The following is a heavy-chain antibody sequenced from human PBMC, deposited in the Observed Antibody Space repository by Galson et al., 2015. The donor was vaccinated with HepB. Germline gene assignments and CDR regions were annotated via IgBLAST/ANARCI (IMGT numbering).Heavy chain of an antibody. CDR2: ISAYNGNT. Sequence: SVKVSCKASGYTFTSYGISWVRQAPGQGLEWMGWISAYNGNTNYAQKLQGRATMTTDTSTSTAYMELRSLRSDDTAVYYCARDPEGASEHYYDSSGYSDYWGQGTLVTVSS. J-gene: IGHJ4*02. D-gene: IGHD3-22*01. V-gene: IGHV1-18*04. CDR1: GYTFTSYG. CDR3: ARDPEGASEHYYDSSGYSDY.